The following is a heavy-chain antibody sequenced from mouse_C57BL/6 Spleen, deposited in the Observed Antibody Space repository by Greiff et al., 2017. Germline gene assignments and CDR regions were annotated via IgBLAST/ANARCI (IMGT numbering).Heavy chain of an antibody. Sequence: QVTLKESGPGLLQSSQTLSLTCSFSGFSLSTSGMGVSWLRQPSGKGLEWLAHIYWDDDKRYNPSLKSRLTISKDTSRNQVFLKITSVDTADTATYYCARGTTTRYSMDYWGQGTSVTVSS. V-gene: IGHV8-12*01. J-gene: IGHJ4*01. D-gene: IGHD1-1*01. CDR2: IYWDDDK. CDR3: ARGTTTRYSMDY. CDR1: GFSLSTSGMG.